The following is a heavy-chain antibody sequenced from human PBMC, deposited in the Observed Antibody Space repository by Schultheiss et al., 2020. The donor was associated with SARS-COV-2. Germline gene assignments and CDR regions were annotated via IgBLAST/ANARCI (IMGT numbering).Heavy chain of an antibody. D-gene: IGHD5-18*01. CDR3: ARVDLETALVGGLDV. CDR2: IHYSGSS. CDR1: GGSISSYY. Sequence: SETLSLTCTVSGGSISSYYWSWIRQPPGKGLEWIGYIHYSGSSNYNPSLKSRVTISLDPSKNQLSLKLSSVSAADTAVYYCARVDLETALVGGLDVWGQGTLVTVSS. V-gene: IGHV4-59*01. J-gene: IGHJ4*02.